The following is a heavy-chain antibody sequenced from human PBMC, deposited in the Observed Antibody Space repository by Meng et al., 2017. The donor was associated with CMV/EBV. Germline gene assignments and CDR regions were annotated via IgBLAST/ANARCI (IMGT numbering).Heavy chain of an antibody. CDR1: GFTFSSYS. D-gene: IGHD6-13*01. CDR3: ARDRGRSCCPINYYYYGLDV. V-gene: IGHV3-21*01. Sequence: GESLKISCAASGFTFSSYSMNWVRQAPGKGLEWVSSISSSSSYIYYADSVKGRFTISRDNAKNSLYLQMNSLRAEDTAVYYCARDRGRSCCPINYYYYGLDVWGQGTTVTVSS. CDR2: ISSSSSYI. J-gene: IGHJ6*02.